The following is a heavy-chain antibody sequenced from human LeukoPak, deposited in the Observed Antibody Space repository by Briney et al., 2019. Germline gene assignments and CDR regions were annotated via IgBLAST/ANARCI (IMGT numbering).Heavy chain of an antibody. CDR1: GFTFSRYW. J-gene: IGHJ4*02. CDR3: ARAGGTSWADY. Sequence: GGSLRLSCAASGFTFSRYWMSWVRQVPGKGLEWVANIKQDGSEKNYVDAVKGRFTISRDNAKNSVYLQMNSLRAEDTAVYYCARAGGTSWADYWGQGTLVTVSS. V-gene: IGHV3-7*01. CDR2: IKQDGSEK. D-gene: IGHD6-13*01.